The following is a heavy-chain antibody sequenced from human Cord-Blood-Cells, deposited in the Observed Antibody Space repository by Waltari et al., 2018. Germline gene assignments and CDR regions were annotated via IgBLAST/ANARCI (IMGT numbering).Heavy chain of an antibody. CDR1: GGSFSGYY. Sequence: QVQLQQWGAGLLKPSETLSLTCAVYGGSFSGYYWSWIRQPPGKGLEWIGEINHSGSTNYNPSLKSRVTISVDTSKNQFSLKLSSVTAADTAVYYCARGHYYGSGSYYYYYYMDVWGKGTTVTVSS. CDR2: INHSGST. D-gene: IGHD3-10*01. J-gene: IGHJ6*03. CDR3: ARGHYYGSGSYYYYYYMDV. V-gene: IGHV4-34*01.